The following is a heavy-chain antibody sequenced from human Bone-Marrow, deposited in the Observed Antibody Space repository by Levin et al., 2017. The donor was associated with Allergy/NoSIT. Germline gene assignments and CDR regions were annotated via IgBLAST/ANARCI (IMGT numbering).Heavy chain of an antibody. V-gene: IGHV3-30*04. CDR3: ARDKIVPTEDDNYYYYYRMDV. CDR2: ISYNGREK. D-gene: IGHD5-12*01. Sequence: GGSLRLSCAASGFTFSDYAMHWVRQAPGQGLEWVSVISYNGREKFYADSVTGRFTFSRDNSKNTLYLQMNSLRVEDTAVYDCARDKIVPTEDDNYYYYYRMDVCGQGTTVTVSS. J-gene: IGHJ6*02. CDR1: GFTFSDYA.